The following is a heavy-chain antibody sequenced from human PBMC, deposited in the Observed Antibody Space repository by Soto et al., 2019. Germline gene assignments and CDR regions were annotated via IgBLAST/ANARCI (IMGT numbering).Heavy chain of an antibody. V-gene: IGHV1-69*01. D-gene: IGHD2-2*01. Sequence: QVQLVQSGAEVKKPGSSVKVSCKASGGTFSSYAISWVRQAPGQGLEWMGGIIPIFGTANYAQKFQGRVTITADESTSTAYMELSSLRSEDTAVYYCARESYCSSTSCYPPDPISDYWGQGTLVTVSS. CDR3: ARESYCSSTSCYPPDPISDY. CDR2: IIPIFGTA. CDR1: GGTFSSYA. J-gene: IGHJ4*02.